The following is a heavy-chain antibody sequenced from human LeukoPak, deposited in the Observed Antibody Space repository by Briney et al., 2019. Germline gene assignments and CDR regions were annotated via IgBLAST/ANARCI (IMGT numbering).Heavy chain of an antibody. V-gene: IGHV2-5*01. J-gene: IGHJ3*02. Sequence: SGPTLVKPTQTLTLTCTFSGFSLSTSGVGVGWIRQPPGKALEWLALIYWNDDKRYSPSLKSRLTITKDTSKNQVVLTMTNMDPVDTATYYCAHRLPYDFWSGYPFDAFDIWGQGTMVTVSS. CDR2: IYWNDDK. D-gene: IGHD3-3*01. CDR3: AHRLPYDFWSGYPFDAFDI. CDR1: GFSLSTSGVG.